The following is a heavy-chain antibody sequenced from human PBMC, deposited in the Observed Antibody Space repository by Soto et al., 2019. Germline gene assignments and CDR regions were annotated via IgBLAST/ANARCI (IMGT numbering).Heavy chain of an antibody. CDR1: GDSIISSDFY. Sequence: PSETLSLTCTVSGDSIISSDFYWGWVRQPPGKGLEWIGSIFYLGSSYYNPSLKSRVTMSVDTSKNQFSLRLRSVTAADTALYFCARHSLALRKNNWFDPWGQGIMDT. V-gene: IGHV4-39*01. CDR2: IFYLGSS. J-gene: IGHJ5*02. D-gene: IGHD3-3*02. CDR3: ARHSLALRKNNWFDP.